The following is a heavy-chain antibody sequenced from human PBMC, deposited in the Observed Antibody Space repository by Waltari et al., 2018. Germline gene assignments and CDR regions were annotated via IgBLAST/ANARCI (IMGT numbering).Heavy chain of an antibody. D-gene: IGHD6-13*01. CDR1: GFTFSSYA. V-gene: IGHV3-23*04. Sequence: EVQLVESGGGLVQPGGSLRLSCAASGFTFSSYAMSWVRQAPGKGLEWVSAISGSGGSKYYADSVKGRFTISRDNSKNTLYLQMNSLRAEDTAVYYCAKWYSSSWLGAYYFDYWGQGTLVTVSS. J-gene: IGHJ4*02. CDR2: ISGSGGSK. CDR3: AKWYSSSWLGAYYFDY.